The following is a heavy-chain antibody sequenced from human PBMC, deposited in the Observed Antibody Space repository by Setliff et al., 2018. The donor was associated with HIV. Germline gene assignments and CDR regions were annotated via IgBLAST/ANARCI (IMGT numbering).Heavy chain of an antibody. CDR3: ARDTELAYVDY. CDR1: GFTFSRYW. V-gene: IGHV3-7*01. Sequence: GGSLRLSCAASGFTFSRYWMSWVRQAPGKGLEWVANIKQDGSEKYYVDSVKGRFTISRDNAKNSLYLQMNSLRAEDTAMYYCARDTELAYVDYWGQGTLVTVSS. J-gene: IGHJ4*02. CDR2: IKQDGSEK. D-gene: IGHD4-4*01.